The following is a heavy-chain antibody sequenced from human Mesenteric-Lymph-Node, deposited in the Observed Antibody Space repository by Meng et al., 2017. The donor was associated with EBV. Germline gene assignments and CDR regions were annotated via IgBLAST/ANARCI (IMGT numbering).Heavy chain of an antibody. CDR3: ARDQSGLSGFDP. CDR1: GGSVSSGSYY. J-gene: IGHJ5*02. CDR2: IYYSGNT. V-gene: IGHV4-61*01. D-gene: IGHD3-3*01. Sequence: QLHLHDAGPGLVQPSETLSLTCTVSGGSVSSGSYYWNWIRQPPGKGLEWIGYIYYSGNTNYNPSLKSRVTISVDTSKNQFSLRLSSVTAADTAVYYCARDQSGLSGFDPWGQGTLVTVSS.